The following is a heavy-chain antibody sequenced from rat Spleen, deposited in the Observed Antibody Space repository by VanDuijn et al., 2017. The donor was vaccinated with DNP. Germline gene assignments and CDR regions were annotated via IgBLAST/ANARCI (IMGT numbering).Heavy chain of an antibody. V-gene: IGHV3-3*01. CDR3: VRGTTGMGS. Sequence: EVQLQESGPGLVKPSQSLSLTCSVTGYSITSSYRWNWIRKFPGNKLEWMGSVNSAGTTNYNPSLKSRISITKDTSTNQFFLQLESITAEDTATYYCVRGTTGMGSWGQGLMVTVSS. D-gene: IGHD1-4*01. J-gene: IGHJ2*01. CDR1: GYSITSSYR. CDR2: VNSAGTT.